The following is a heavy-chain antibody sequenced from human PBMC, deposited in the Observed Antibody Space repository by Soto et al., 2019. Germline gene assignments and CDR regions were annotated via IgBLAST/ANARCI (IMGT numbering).Heavy chain of an antibody. CDR3: AINEGVIIQNPRLDY. J-gene: IGHJ4*02. V-gene: IGHV4-34*01. Sequence: ETLSLTCAVYGGSFSGYYWSWIRQPPGKGLEWIGEINHSGSTNYNPSLKSRVTISVDTSKNQFSLKLSSVTAADTAVYYCAINEGVIIQNPRLDYWGQGTLVTVSS. CDR2: INHSGST. CDR1: GGSFSGYY. D-gene: IGHD3-10*01.